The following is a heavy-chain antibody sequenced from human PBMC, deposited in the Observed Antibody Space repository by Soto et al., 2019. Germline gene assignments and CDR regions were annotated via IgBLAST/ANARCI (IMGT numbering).Heavy chain of an antibody. V-gene: IGHV1-46*01. D-gene: IGHD2-2*01. CDR2: INSNGDST. CDR1: GYTLTSHN. J-gene: IGHJ6*02. Sequence: GASVKVSCKASGYTLTSHNIYWVRQAPGQGLEWMGRINSNGDSTTYERKFQGRVTMTSDTSTSTVYLELSSLRSDDTALYYCARDFIDLIPGASKLGMDVWGQGTTVTVSS. CDR3: ARDFIDLIPGASKLGMDV.